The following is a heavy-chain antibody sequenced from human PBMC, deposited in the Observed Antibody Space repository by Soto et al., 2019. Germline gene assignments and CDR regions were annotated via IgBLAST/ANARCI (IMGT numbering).Heavy chain of an antibody. CDR3: ARGGGVGVAGSAAFDM. D-gene: IGHD3-3*01. CDR1: GYPVTAYY. CDR2: INPATGAA. V-gene: IGHV1-2*02. Sequence: QLHLVQSGAVVKKPGASVTVSCSASGYPVTAYYMHWVRQAPGRGLEWMGGINPATGAAKYTQTFQGRGTMTRDTSTGTGFMELSGLTSEDTAVFYWARGGGVGVAGSAAFDMWGQGTLVTVSS. J-gene: IGHJ3*02.